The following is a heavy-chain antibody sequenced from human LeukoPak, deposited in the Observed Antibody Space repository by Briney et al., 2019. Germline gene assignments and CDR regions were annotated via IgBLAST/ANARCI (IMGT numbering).Heavy chain of an antibody. J-gene: IGHJ5*02. V-gene: IGHV4-34*01. D-gene: IGHD2-2*01. CDR2: INARGDT. CDR1: GWSFNDYY. Sequence: SSETLSLTCAVHGWSFNDYYWNWIRQPPGKGLEWIGEINARGDTNYNPSLKSRVTISVDTSKKQFSLRLTSMIAADTALYYCARGQVPAARGYNWFDPWGQGTLVTVSS. CDR3: ARGQVPAARGYNWFDP.